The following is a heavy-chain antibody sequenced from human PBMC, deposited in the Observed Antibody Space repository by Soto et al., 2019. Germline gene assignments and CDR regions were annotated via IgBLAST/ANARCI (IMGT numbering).Heavy chain of an antibody. V-gene: IGHV3-21*01. D-gene: IGHD3-10*01. Sequence: GESLKISCAASGFTFSSYSMNWVRQAPGKGLEWVSSISSSSSYIYYADSVKGRFTISRDNAKNSLYLQMNSLRAEDRAVYYCERVPARVRYYGSGSSGGMDVWGQGTTVTV. CDR3: ERVPARVRYYGSGSSGGMDV. CDR1: GFTFSSYS. J-gene: IGHJ6*02. CDR2: ISSSSSYI.